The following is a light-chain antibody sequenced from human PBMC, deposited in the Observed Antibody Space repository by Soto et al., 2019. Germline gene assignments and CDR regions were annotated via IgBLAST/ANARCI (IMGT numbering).Light chain of an antibody. CDR2: AAS. CDR1: QGISNY. J-gene: IGKJ1*01. CDR3: QKYNSAPRT. Sequence: DIQMNQSPSYLSASVGERVTITCRASQGISNYLAWYQQKPGKVPKLLIYAASTLQSGVPSRFSGSGSWTDFTLTISSLQPEDVATYYCQKYNSAPRTVGQGTKVDSK. V-gene: IGKV1-27*01.